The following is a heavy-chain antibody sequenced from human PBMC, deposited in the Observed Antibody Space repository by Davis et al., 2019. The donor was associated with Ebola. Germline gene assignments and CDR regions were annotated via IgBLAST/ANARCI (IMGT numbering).Heavy chain of an antibody. CDR3: ARQGRSIWFGEKKYYYYGMDV. CDR1: GYSFTSYW. Sequence: PGGSLRLSCKGSGYSFTSYWIGWVRQMPGKGLEWMGIIYPGDSDTRYSPSFQGQVTISADKSISTAYLQWSSLKASDTAMYYCARQGRSIWFGEKKYYYYGMDVWGQGTTVTVSS. J-gene: IGHJ6*02. CDR2: IYPGDSDT. D-gene: IGHD3-10*01. V-gene: IGHV5-51*01.